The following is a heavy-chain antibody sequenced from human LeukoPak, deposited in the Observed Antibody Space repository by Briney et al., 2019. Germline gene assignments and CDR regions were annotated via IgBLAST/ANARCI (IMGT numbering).Heavy chain of an antibody. Sequence: GASVKVSCKASGGTFSSYAISWVRQAPGQGLEWMGGIIPIFGTANYAQKFQGRVTITADESTSTAYMELSSLRSEDTAVYYCARSPNSYCSSTSCYGPGDYWGQGTLVTVSS. CDR2: IIPIFGTA. J-gene: IGHJ4*02. CDR1: GGTFSSYA. CDR3: ARSPNSYCSSTSCYGPGDY. D-gene: IGHD2-2*01. V-gene: IGHV1-69*13.